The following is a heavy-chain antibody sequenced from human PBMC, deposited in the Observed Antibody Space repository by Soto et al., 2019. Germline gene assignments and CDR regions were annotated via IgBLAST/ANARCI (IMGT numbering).Heavy chain of an antibody. V-gene: IGHV1-18*01. CDR2: ISAYNGNT. CDR1: GYPFSEDG. Sequence: ASVPVSLKTSGYPFSEDGIHWGRQATDPGLEWMGWISAYNGNTNYAQNIQGRVTMTRDTSTNTAYMELTSLRSDDTAVYYFSRERDDRSWSSAEYLQHWGQGNLVSGSS. D-gene: IGHD6-13*01. J-gene: IGHJ1*01. CDR3: SRERDDRSWSSAEYLQH.